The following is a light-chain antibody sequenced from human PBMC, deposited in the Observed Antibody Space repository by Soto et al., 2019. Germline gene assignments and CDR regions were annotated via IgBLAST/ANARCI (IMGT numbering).Light chain of an antibody. CDR1: HSVSSN. CDR3: QQRSNWPPIT. V-gene: IGKV3-11*01. Sequence: EIVMTQSPATLSVSQGERATLSCRASHSVSSNLAWYQQQPGQAPRLLIYGGATRATAIPARFSGSGSGTDFTLTISSIEPEDFAVYYCQQRSNWPPITFGQGTRLEIK. CDR2: GGA. J-gene: IGKJ5*01.